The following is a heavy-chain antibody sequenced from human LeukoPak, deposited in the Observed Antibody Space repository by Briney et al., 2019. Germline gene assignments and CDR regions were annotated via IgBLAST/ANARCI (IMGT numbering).Heavy chain of an antibody. D-gene: IGHD3-10*01. CDR1: GFTFSSYW. V-gene: IGHV3-21*01. CDR3: ARVALSRAGEYYFDY. J-gene: IGHJ4*02. Sequence: PGGSLRLSCAASGFTFSSYWVNWVRQAPGKGLEWVSSISSSSSYINYADSVKGRFTISRDNAKNSLYLQMNSLRAEDTAVYYCARVALSRAGEYYFDYWGQGTLVTVSS. CDR2: ISSSSSYI.